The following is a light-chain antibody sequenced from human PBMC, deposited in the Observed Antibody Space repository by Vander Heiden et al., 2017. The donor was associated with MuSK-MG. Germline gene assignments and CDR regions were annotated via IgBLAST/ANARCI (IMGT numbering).Light chain of an antibody. CDR2: GAS. CDR1: QSVSSN. CDR3: QQYNTWIT. J-gene: IGKJ4*01. V-gene: IGKV3-15*01. Sequence: EIVMTQSPATLSVSPGERATLSCRASQSVSSNLAWYQQKPGQAPRLLIYGASNSANGIPDRFSGSGYGKEFTLTSSSRQYEDFAVYYVQQYNTWITFGRGTKVEIK.